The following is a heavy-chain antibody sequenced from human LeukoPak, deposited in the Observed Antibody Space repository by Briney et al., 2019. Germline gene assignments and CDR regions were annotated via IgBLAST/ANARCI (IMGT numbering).Heavy chain of an antibody. J-gene: IGHJ1*01. CDR3: AREGFIVHHRAEYFQH. D-gene: IGHD1-14*01. Sequence: SETLSLTCTVSGGSISSYYWSWIRQPAGKGLEWIGRIYTSGSTNYNPSLKSRVTMSVDTSKNQFSLKLSSVTAADTAVYYCAREGFIVHHRAEYFQHWGQGTQVTVSS. CDR1: GGSISSYY. V-gene: IGHV4-4*07. CDR2: IYTSGST.